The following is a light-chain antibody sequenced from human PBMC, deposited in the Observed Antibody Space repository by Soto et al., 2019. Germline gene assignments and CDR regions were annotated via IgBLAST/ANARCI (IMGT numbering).Light chain of an antibody. J-gene: IGKJ2*04. V-gene: IGKV3-11*01. Sequence: EIVLTQSPATLSLSPGERATLSCRASQTVSSSLAWYQQKPGQAPRLLIYEASNRATGIPARFSGSGSGADFTLTISSLEPEDFATYYCQQTYSTLGSFGQGTKLEIK. CDR1: QTVSSS. CDR2: EAS. CDR3: QQTYSTLGS.